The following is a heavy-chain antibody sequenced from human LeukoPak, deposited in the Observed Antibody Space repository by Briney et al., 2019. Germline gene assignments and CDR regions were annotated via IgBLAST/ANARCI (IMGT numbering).Heavy chain of an antibody. J-gene: IGHJ6*02. CDR2: ISGSGGST. CDR3: AKVNHYYYGMDV. Sequence: GGSLRLSCAASGFTFSSYAMSWVRQAPGKGLEWVSAISGSGGSTYYADSVKGRFTISRDNSRNTLYLQMNSLRAEDMAVYYCAKVNHYYYGMDVWGQGTTVTVSS. CDR1: GFTFSSYA. V-gene: IGHV3-23*01.